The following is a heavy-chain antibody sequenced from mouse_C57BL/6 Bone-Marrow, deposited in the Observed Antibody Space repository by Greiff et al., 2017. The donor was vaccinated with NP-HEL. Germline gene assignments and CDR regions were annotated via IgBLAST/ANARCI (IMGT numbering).Heavy chain of an antibody. V-gene: IGHV1-80*01. CDR2: IYPGDGDT. Sequence: VHLVESGAELVKPGASVKISCKASGYEFSNYWMNWVKQRPGKGLEWIGQIYPGDGDTNYNGKFKDKATLTADKSSSTAYMQLSRLSSEDSAVYFWARGAYWGQGTLVTVSA. CDR1: GYEFSNYW. J-gene: IGHJ3*01. CDR3: ARGAY.